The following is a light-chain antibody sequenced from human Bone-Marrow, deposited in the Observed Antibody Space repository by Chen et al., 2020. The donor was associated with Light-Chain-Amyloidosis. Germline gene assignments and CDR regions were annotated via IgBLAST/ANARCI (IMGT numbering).Light chain of an antibody. CDR2: EVT. V-gene: IGLV2-23*02. CDR3: CSYAGSPLYV. Sequence: QSALTQPASVSGSPGQSITISCTGTSSDVGSYDFVSWYQQHAGKAPKLMIYEVTKRPSGVSNRFSGSKSGNTASLTISGRQAEDEADYYCCSYAGSPLYVFGTGTKVSVL. CDR1: SSDVGSYDF. J-gene: IGLJ1*01.